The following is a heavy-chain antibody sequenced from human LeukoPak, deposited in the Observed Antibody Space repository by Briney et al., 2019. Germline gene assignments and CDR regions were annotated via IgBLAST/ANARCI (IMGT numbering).Heavy chain of an antibody. D-gene: IGHD3-16*01. CDR1: GGTFSSYA. J-gene: IGHJ4*02. CDR2: IIPIVDIP. Sequence: SVKVSCKASGGTFSSYAISWVRRAPGQGFEWVGRIIPIVDIPNYSQKFQGRVTITADKSTTTVYMELRSLRSEDTAVYFCARVLNWGAYYFDSWGQGTLVTVSS. V-gene: IGHV1-69*04. CDR3: ARVLNWGAYYFDS.